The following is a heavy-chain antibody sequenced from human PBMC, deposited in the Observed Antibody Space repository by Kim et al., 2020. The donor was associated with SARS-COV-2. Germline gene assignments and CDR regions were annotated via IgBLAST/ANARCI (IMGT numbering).Heavy chain of an antibody. CDR3: AKTYSSSSDYYYYYGMDV. V-gene: IGHV4-39*01. D-gene: IGHD6-6*01. Sequence: KSRVTISVDTSKNQFSLKLSSVTAADTAVYYCAKTYSSSSDYYYYYGMDVWGQGTTVTVSS. J-gene: IGHJ6*02.